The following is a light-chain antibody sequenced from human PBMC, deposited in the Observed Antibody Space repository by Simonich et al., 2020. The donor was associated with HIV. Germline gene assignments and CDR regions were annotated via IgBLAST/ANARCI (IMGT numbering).Light chain of an antibody. J-gene: IGLJ3*02. CDR3: CSYAGSRTWV. CDR2: EGS. CDR1: SSDFGNYNL. Sequence: QSALTQPASVSGSPGPSITISCTGTSSDFGNYNLVSWYQQHPGKAPKLMIYEGSKRPSGVSKRFSGSKSGNTASLTISGLQAEDEADYYCCSYAGSRTWVFGGGTKVTVL. V-gene: IGLV2-23*01.